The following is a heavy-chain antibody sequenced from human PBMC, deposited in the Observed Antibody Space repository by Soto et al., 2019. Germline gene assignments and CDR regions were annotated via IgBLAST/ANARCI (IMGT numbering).Heavy chain of an antibody. CDR2: INPNTGGT. CDR3: ARGDRGWFDP. V-gene: IGHV1-2*02. Sequence: ASVKVSCKASGYTFTAYYLHWLRQAPGQGLEWMGWINPNTGGTNYAQKFQGSITMTRYTSLSTAYMELSWLTSDDTGVYYCARGDRGWFDPWGQGTLVTVSS. CDR1: GYTFTAYY. J-gene: IGHJ5*02.